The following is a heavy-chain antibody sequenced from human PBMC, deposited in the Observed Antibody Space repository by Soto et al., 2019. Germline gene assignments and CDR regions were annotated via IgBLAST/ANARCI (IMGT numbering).Heavy chain of an antibody. CDR3: SRAVGGFTYGYPDY. J-gene: IGHJ4*02. D-gene: IGHD5-18*01. Sequence: SGPTLVNPTQTLTLTCTFSGFSLSTTGMCVSWVRQPPGKALEWLALIDWADDKYYSTSLKTRLTISKDTSKNQVVLTMTNVEPVDTATYFCSRAVGGFTYGYPDYWGQGTLVTVSS. V-gene: IGHV2-70*20. CDR1: GFSLSTTGMC. CDR2: IDWADDK.